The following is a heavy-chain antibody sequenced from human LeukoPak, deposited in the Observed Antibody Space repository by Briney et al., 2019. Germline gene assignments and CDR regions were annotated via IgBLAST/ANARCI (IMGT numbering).Heavy chain of an antibody. V-gene: IGHV4-39*01. CDR2: IYYSGST. D-gene: IGHD5-12*01. CDR1: GGSISSSSYY. Sequence: SETLSLTCTVSGGSISSSSYYWGWIRQPPGKGLEWIGSIYYSGSTYYNPSLKSRVTISVDTSKNQFSLKLSSVTAADTVVYYCARRASSGYANDAFDIWGQGTMVTVSS. J-gene: IGHJ3*02. CDR3: ARRASSGYANDAFDI.